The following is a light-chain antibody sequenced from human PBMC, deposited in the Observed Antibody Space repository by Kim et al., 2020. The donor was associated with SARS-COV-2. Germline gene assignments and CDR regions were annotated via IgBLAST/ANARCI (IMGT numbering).Light chain of an antibody. CDR2: DVS. Sequence: QSVLTQPASVSGSPGQSITIPCAGTSTDVGGYNSVSWYQQHPGKAPKLMIYDVSNRPSGVSNRFSGSKSDNTASLTISGLQAEDEADYFCSSYTGTTTSVLFGGGTKVTVL. CDR3: SSYTGTTTSVL. V-gene: IGLV2-14*03. CDR1: STDVGGYNS. J-gene: IGLJ2*01.